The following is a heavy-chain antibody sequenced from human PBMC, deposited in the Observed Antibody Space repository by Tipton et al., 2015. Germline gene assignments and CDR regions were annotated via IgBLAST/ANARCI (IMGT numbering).Heavy chain of an antibody. D-gene: IGHD5-24*01. CDR3: ARDLEHGMDV. CDR2: ISHSGNT. CDR1: GYSISSDYY. Sequence: TLSLTCAVSGYSISSDYYWGWIRQPPGKGLEWIGSISHSGNTYYNPSLKSRVTMSRDTSKNQFSLTLNSVTAADTAVYYCARDLEHGMDVWGQGTTVTVSS. V-gene: IGHV4-38-2*02. J-gene: IGHJ6*02.